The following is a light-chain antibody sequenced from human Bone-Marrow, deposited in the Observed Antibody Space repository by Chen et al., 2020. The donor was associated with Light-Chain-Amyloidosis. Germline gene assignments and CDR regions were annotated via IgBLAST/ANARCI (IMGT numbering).Light chain of an antibody. CDR2: GAS. CDR3: QQSYSMSSIT. Sequence: DIQMTQSPSSLSASVGDRVTITCRASQRISNYLNWYQQKPGKAPKLLIHGASTLQSGVPLRFSGSGSGTDFILTISSVQPEDFAIYYCQQSYSMSSITLGQGTRLEIK. CDR1: QRISNY. V-gene: IGKV1-39*01. J-gene: IGKJ5*01.